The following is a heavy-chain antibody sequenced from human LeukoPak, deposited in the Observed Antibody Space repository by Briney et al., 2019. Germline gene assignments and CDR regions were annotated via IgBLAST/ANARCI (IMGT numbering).Heavy chain of an antibody. D-gene: IGHD3-10*01. CDR1: GFTFSSYW. CDR3: ARDVGYYYGSGIDY. V-gene: IGHV3-7*01. CDR2: IKQDGSEK. J-gene: IGHJ4*02. Sequence: GGSLRLSCAASGFTFSSYWMSWVRQAPGKGLEWVANIKQDGSEKYYVDSVKGRFTISRDNAKNSLYLQMNSLRAEDTAVYYCARDVGYYYGSGIDYWGQGTLVTVSS.